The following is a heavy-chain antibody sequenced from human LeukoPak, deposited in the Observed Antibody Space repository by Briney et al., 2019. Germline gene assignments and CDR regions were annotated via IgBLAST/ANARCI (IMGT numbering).Heavy chain of an antibody. D-gene: IGHD6-6*01. V-gene: IGHV1-69*05. J-gene: IGHJ3*02. CDR2: IIPIFGTA. CDR3: ARMYSSSSGNAFDI. Sequence: GASVKVSCKASGGTFSSYAISWVRQAPGQGLEWMGGIIPIFGTANYAQTFEGRVTITTDESTSTAYMELSSLRSEDTAVYYCARMYSSSSGNAFDIWGQGTMVTVSS. CDR1: GGTFSSYA.